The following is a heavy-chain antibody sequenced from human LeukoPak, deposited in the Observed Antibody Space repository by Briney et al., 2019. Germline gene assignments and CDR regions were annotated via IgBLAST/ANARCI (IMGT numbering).Heavy chain of an antibody. V-gene: IGHV3-23*01. Sequence: PGGSLRLSCTASGFIFGDYAMSWVRQAPGKGLEWVSAISGSGDSTYYADSVKGRFTISRDNSKNTLYLQMNSLRAEDTAVYYCAKDFVRGWSMVPSDYYYYMDVWGKGTTVTVSS. CDR1: GFIFGDYA. D-gene: IGHD3-10*02. CDR3: AKDFVRGWSMVPSDYYYYMDV. J-gene: IGHJ6*03. CDR2: ISGSGDST.